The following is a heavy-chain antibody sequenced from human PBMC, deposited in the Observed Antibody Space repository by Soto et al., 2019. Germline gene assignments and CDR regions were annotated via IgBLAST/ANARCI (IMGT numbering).Heavy chain of an antibody. CDR1: GGSLTSYP. D-gene: IGHD3-16*01. V-gene: IGHV1-69*01. CDR3: ARGWGLVS. J-gene: IGHJ4*02. CDR2: IIPIHGTT. Sequence: QMEQSGAEVRKPGSSVKVSCKPSGGSLTSYPMAWVRQDPGQGFEWMGGIIPIHGTTEYAQKFQGRVLITADESTNRATLELTGLTSEDTAVYYCARGWGLVSWGQGTLVTVSS.